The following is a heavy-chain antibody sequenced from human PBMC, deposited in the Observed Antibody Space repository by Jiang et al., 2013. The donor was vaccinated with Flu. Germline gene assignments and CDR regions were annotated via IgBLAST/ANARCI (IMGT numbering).Heavy chain of an antibody. Sequence: QLVESGGGVVQPGRSLRLSCVASGFTFSRYGMHWVRQAPGKGLEWVAVIWYDGSEKYYGDSVKGRFTISRDNSKNTVDLQMNTLRGEDTAVYYCVRDPQINEYNSGGYFYWGQGTLVTVSS. J-gene: IGHJ4*02. CDR1: GFTFSRYG. V-gene: IGHV3-33*01. D-gene: IGHD3-22*01. CDR3: VRDPQINEYNSGGYFY. CDR2: IWYDGSEK.